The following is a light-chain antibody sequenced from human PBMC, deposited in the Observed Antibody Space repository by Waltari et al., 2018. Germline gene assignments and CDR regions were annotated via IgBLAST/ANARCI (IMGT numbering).Light chain of an antibody. CDR3: QSFDNSLSGSVV. CDR2: GNR. V-gene: IGLV1-40*01. J-gene: IGLJ2*01. CDR1: WSDIGAGYA. Sequence: QSVLTQPPSVSGAPGQRVTISCTGSWSDIGAGYAFQRYQQLPRSAPKLLIYGNRNRPSGVPDRFSGSKSATSASLAITGLQAEDEGDYYCQSFDNSLSGSVVFGGGTKLTVL.